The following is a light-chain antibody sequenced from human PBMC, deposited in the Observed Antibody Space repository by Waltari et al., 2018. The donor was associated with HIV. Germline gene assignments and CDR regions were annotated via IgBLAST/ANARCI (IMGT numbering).Light chain of an antibody. J-gene: IGLJ3*02. CDR1: TGAVTTSHY. CDR2: DPS. Sequence: QPVVTQAPSLTVSPGGTVTLTCGSSTGAVTTSHYPYWFQLKPGQAPRTLIYDPSNKHSWTPARFSGSLLGGNAALTLSGAQPEDEAEYYCLLSYSGARVFGGGTKLTVL. CDR3: LLSYSGARV. V-gene: IGLV7-46*01.